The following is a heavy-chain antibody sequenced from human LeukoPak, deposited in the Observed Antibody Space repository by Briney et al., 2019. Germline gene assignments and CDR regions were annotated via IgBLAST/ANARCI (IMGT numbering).Heavy chain of an antibody. CDR3: AKDRHGDYGLGALDI. V-gene: IGHV3-23*01. J-gene: IGHJ3*02. CDR1: GFTFTTYA. CDR2: ISTTGGST. Sequence: GGSLRLSCAASGFTFTTYALSWVRQAPGKGLEWVSPISTTGGSTYYADSVKGRFTISRDNSKNTMYLQMNSLGAEDTALYYCAKDRHGDYGLGALDIWGQGPMVPVSS. D-gene: IGHD4-17*01.